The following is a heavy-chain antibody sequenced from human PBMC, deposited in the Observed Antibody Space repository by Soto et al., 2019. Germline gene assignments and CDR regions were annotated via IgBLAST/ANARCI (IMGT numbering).Heavy chain of an antibody. CDR3: ARDQLEGNWFDP. CDR1: GGSISSGGYS. V-gene: IGHV4-30-2*01. Sequence: SETLSLTCAVSGGSISSGGYSWNWIRQPPGKGLEWIGHIYHSGSTLYNPSLKSRVTISVDKSKNQFSLKLTSVTAADTAVYYCARDQLEGNWFDPWGQGTLVTVSS. J-gene: IGHJ5*02. CDR2: IYHSGST. D-gene: IGHD1-1*01.